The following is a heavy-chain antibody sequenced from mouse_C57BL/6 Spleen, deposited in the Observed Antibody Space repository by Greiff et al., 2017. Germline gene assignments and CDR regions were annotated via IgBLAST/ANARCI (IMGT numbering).Heavy chain of an antibody. V-gene: IGHV1-64*01. J-gene: IGHJ4*01. D-gene: IGHD2-3*01. CDR1: GYTFTSYW. CDR2: IHPTSGST. Sequence: QVQLQQPGAELVKPGASVKLSCKASGYTFTSYWMHWVKQRPGQGLEWIGMIHPTSGSTNYNEKFKSKATLTVDTSSSTAYMQLSSLTSEDSAVYYCARLGWLLPYAMDYWGQGTSVTVSS. CDR3: ARLGWLLPYAMDY.